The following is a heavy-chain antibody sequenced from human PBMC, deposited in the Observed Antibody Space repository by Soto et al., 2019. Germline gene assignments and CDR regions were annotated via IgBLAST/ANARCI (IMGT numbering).Heavy chain of an antibody. CDR3: VRHRAVDWYLDL. V-gene: IGHV1-3*04. Sequence: QVQVVQSGAEVKKPGASVRLSCKTSGYSFTSCAIHWVRLAPGQRFEWMGWINTDSGNTQYSQKLQGRVTINRDTAASTTYMEVTSLTFEDTATYCWVRHRAVDWYLDLWGRGTLVTVSS. J-gene: IGHJ2*01. CDR1: GYSFTSCA. D-gene: IGHD6-19*01. CDR2: INTDSGNT.